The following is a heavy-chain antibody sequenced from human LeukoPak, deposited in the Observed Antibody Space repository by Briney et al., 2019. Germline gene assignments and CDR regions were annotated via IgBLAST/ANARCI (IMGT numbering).Heavy chain of an antibody. CDR2: ISWNSGSI. J-gene: IGHJ4*02. CDR3: AKDWSSSSSDY. D-gene: IGHD6-13*01. V-gene: IGHV3-9*01. Sequence: PGRSLRLSCAASGFTFDDYAMPWVRQAPGKGLEWVSGISWNSGSIYYADSVKGRFTISRDNAKNTLYLQINMLRAEDTALYYCAKDWSSSSSDYWGQQTLVTVSS. CDR1: GFTFDDYA.